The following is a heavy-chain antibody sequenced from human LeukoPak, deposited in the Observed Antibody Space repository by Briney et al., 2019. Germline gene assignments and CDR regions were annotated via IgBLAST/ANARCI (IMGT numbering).Heavy chain of an antibody. D-gene: IGHD6-13*01. Sequence: SQTLSLTCAISGDSVSSNSAAWNWIRQSPSRGLEWLGRTYYRSKWYNDYAVSVKSRITINPDTSKNQFSLQLNSVTPEDTAVYYCARPPRRYSSSWYYYFDYWGQGTLVTVSS. CDR3: ARPPRRYSSSWYYYFDY. V-gene: IGHV6-1*01. CDR1: GDSVSSNSAA. J-gene: IGHJ4*02. CDR2: TYYRSKWYN.